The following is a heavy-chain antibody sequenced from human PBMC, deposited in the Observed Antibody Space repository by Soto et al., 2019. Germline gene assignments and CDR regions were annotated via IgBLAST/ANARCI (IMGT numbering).Heavy chain of an antibody. CDR1: GVSISRSSYC. CDR2: ICYSGST. V-gene: IGHV4-39*01. CDR3: ARQPYYAGSRRSFNF. Sequence: PSETLSITCSVSGVSISRSSYCWGWIRQPPGKGLEWIGSICYSGSTDYNPSLKSRATISVDTSKNQFSLRLSSVTAADTAAYYCARQPYYAGSRRSFNFWGQGLLVTVSS. D-gene: IGHD1-26*01. J-gene: IGHJ4*02.